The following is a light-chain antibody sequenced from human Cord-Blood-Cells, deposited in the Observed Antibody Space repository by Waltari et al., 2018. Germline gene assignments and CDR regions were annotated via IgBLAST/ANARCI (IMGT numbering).Light chain of an antibody. V-gene: IGKV1-39*01. Sequence: DIQMTQSPSSLSASVGDRVTITCRESQSISSYLNWYQQKPGTAPKLLIYAASSLQSGVPSRFSGSGSGTDFTLTISSLQPEDFATYYCQQGYSTWTFGQGTKVEIK. CDR1: QSISSY. CDR3: QQGYSTWT. J-gene: IGKJ1*01. CDR2: AAS.